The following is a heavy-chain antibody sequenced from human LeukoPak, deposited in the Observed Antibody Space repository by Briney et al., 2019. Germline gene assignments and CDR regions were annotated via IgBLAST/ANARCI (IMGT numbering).Heavy chain of an antibody. CDR3: ARDTDYSSSPIVYFDY. D-gene: IGHD6-6*01. CDR2: IYSGGST. CDR1: GFTVSSNY. J-gene: IGHJ4*02. V-gene: IGHV3-66*02. Sequence: GGSLRLSCAASGFTVSSNYMSWVRQAPGKGLEGVSVIYSGGSTYYADSVKGRFTISRDSSKNTLYLQMNSLRAEDTAVYYCARDTDYSSSPIVYFDYWGQGTLVTVSS.